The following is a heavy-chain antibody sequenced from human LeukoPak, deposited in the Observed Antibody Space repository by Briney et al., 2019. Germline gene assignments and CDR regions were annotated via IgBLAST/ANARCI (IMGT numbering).Heavy chain of an antibody. Sequence: ASVKVSCKASGYTFTSHSMHWVRQAPGQRLEWMGLINPNGGSTTYAQKFQGRVTMTRDTSMSTVYMELTSLRSEDTAVYYCARAAGDTYGYRYYFDYWGQGTLVTVSS. J-gene: IGHJ4*02. D-gene: IGHD5-18*01. CDR2: INPNGGST. V-gene: IGHV1-46*01. CDR3: ARAAGDTYGYRYYFDY. CDR1: GYTFTSHS.